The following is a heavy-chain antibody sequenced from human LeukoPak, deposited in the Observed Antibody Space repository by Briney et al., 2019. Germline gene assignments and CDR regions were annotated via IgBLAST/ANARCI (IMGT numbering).Heavy chain of an antibody. CDR2: IHHSGRT. Sequence: RSSETLSLTCTVSGYSISSDYYWGWIRQPPGKGLEWIGSIHHSGRTYYNPSLKSRVTISVDTSKNQFSLKLSSVTAADTAVYYCARAVRSKVVPAAKVNWFDPWGQGTLVTVSS. CDR1: GYSISSDYY. CDR3: ARAVRSKVVPAAKVNWFDP. D-gene: IGHD2-2*01. J-gene: IGHJ5*02. V-gene: IGHV4-38-2*02.